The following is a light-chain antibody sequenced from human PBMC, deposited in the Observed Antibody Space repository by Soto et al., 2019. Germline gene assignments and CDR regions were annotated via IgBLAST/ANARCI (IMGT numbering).Light chain of an antibody. CDR3: QQYYTSPLT. J-gene: IGKJ4*01. V-gene: IGKV3-20*01. Sequence: EIVLTKSPGTLSLAPGERATLSCRASQSVSSSYLVWYQQKPGQAPRLLIYGASSRATGIPDRFSGSGSGTDFTLTISRLEPEDFAVYFCQQYYTSPLTFGGGTKVEIK. CDR1: QSVSSSY. CDR2: GAS.